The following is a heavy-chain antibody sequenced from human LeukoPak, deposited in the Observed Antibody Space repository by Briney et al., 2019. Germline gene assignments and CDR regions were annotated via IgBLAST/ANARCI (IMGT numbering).Heavy chain of an antibody. CDR3: ARRGPIGDYGDYDAIGY. Sequence: ASVKVSCKASGGTFSSYAISWVRQAPGQGLEWMGGIIPIFGTANYAQKFQGRVTITADKSTSTAYMELSSLRSEDTAVYYCARRGPIGDYGDYDAIGYRGQGTLVTVSS. CDR1: GGTFSSYA. D-gene: IGHD4-17*01. CDR2: IIPIFGTA. V-gene: IGHV1-69*06. J-gene: IGHJ4*02.